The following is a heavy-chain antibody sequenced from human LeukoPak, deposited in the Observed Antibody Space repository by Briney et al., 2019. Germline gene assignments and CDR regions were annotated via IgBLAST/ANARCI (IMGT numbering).Heavy chain of an antibody. D-gene: IGHD6-19*01. J-gene: IGHJ4*02. CDR2: IWYDGSNK. CDR3: ARDHSSGWYSDYFDY. CDR1: GFTFGSYG. V-gene: IGHV3-33*01. Sequence: GGSLRLSCAASGFTFGSYGMHWVRQAPGKGLEWVAVIWYDGSNKYYADSVKGRFTISRDNSKNTLYLQMNSLRAEDTAVYYCARDHSSGWYSDYFDYWGQGTLVTVSS.